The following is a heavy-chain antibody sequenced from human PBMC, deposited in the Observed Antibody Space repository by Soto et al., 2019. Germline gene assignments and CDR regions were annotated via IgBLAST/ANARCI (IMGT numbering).Heavy chain of an antibody. D-gene: IGHD2-21*02. J-gene: IGHJ3*02. V-gene: IGHV3-23*01. CDR1: GFTFSSYA. Sequence: GGSLRLSCAASGFTFSSYAMSWVRQAPGKGLEWVSAISGSGGSTYYADSVKGRFTISRDNSKNTLYLQMNSLRAEDTAVYYCAKGPRCGGDCYTGGGVGGDIWGQGTMVTVSS. CDR3: AKGPRCGGDCYTGGGVGGDI. CDR2: ISGSGGST.